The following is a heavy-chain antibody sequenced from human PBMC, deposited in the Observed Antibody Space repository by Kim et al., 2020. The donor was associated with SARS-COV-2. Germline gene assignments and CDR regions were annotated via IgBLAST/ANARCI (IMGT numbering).Heavy chain of an antibody. V-gene: IGHV3-23*03. CDR1: GFTFSSYA. J-gene: IGHJ2*01. CDR2: IYSGGSST. CDR3: AKDRYSYWYFDL. Sequence: GGSLRLSCAASGFTFSSYAMSWVRQAPGKGLEWVSVIYSGGSSTYYADSVKGRFTISRDNSKNTLYLQMNSLRAEDTAVYYCAKDRYSYWYFDLWGRGTLVTVSS. D-gene: IGHD1-1*01.